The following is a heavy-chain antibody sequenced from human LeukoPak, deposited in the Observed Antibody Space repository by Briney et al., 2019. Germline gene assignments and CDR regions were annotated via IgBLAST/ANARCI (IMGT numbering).Heavy chain of an antibody. J-gene: IGHJ4*02. Sequence: ASVKVSCKASGYTFTGYYMHWVRQAPGQGLEWMGWINPNSGGTNYAQKFQGRVTMTRDTSISTAYMELSRLRFDDTAVYYCARDANFGVAARYWGQGTLVTVSS. V-gene: IGHV1-2*02. CDR3: ARDANFGVAARY. CDR2: INPNSGGT. CDR1: GYTFTGYY. D-gene: IGHD3-3*01.